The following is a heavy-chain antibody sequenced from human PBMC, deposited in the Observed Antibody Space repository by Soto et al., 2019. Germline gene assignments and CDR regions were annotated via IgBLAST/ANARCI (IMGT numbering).Heavy chain of an antibody. CDR2: INKDGSTK. CDR3: ASPRAGY. V-gene: IGHV3-7*01. CDR1: GFAFSNYW. D-gene: IGHD6-13*01. Sequence: GGSLRLSCAASGFAFSNYWMSWVRQAPGKGLEWVANINKDGSTKYYVDSVKGRFTISRDNAKNSLSLQVNSLRVEDTAVYYCASPRAGYWGQGTLVTVSS. J-gene: IGHJ4*02.